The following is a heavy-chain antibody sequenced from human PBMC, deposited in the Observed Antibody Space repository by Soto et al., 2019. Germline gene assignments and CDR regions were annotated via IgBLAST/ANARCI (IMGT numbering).Heavy chain of an antibody. CDR1: GFTFSSYG. CDR2: ISYSGSTI. V-gene: IGHV3-48*01. CDR3: TRDGS. Sequence: GGSLRLSCAASGFTFSSYGMHWVRQAPDKGLEWLSYISYSGSTIHYADSVKGRFTISRDNAKNSLYLQMNSLRADDTAVYYCTRDGSWGQGTLVTVSS. J-gene: IGHJ5*02. D-gene: IGHD5-12*01.